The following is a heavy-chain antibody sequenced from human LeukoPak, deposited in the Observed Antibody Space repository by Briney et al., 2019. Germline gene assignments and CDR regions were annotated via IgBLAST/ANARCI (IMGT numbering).Heavy chain of an antibody. J-gene: IGHJ4*02. Sequence: GGSLRLSCVASGFTFSKNALSWVRQAPGKGLEWVSGISGSGGSTYYADSVKGRFTISRDNSKNTLNLQMNSLRAEDTAVYYCAKDRGYEGAFTFDYWGQGTLVTVSS. V-gene: IGHV3-23*01. CDR3: AKDRGYEGAFTFDY. D-gene: IGHD5-12*01. CDR1: GFTFSKNA. CDR2: ISGSGGST.